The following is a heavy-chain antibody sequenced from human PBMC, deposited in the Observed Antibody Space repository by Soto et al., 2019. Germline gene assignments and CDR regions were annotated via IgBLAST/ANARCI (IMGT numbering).Heavy chain of an antibody. CDR1: GGSVSSGSYY. CDR2: MYYSGST. V-gene: IGHV4-61*01. CDR3: ANLPWADYGGIFDX. D-gene: IGHD4-17*01. Sequence: SETLXLTCTVSGGSVSSGSYYWSWIRQPQGKGLEWIGYMYYSGSTNYNPSLKSRVTISVDTSKTQISLNLSSATAADTAVYNCANLPWADYGGIFDXWGQGTLVTVSS. J-gene: IGHJ5*02.